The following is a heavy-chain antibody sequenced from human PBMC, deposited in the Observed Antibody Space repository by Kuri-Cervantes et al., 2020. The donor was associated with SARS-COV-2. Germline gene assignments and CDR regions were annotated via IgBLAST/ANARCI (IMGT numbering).Heavy chain of an antibody. CDR3: ATPRGYSYGPFDY. Sequence: GGSLRLSCEVSGFLFSASAIHWVRQGSGKGLEWVGRVRGKANNYATAYAASVKGRFTISRDNSKNTLYLQMNSLRAEDTDVYYCATPRGYSYGPFDYWGQGTLVTVSS. CDR1: GFLFSASA. D-gene: IGHD5-18*01. CDR2: VRGKANNYAT. V-gene: IGHV3-73*01. J-gene: IGHJ4*02.